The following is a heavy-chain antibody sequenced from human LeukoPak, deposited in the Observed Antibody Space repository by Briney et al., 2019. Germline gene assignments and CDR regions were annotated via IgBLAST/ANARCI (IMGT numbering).Heavy chain of an antibody. J-gene: IGHJ3*02. CDR3: ARIKTTGTGDAFDI. CDR2: ISQDGSEK. D-gene: IGHD3/OR15-3a*01. Sequence: GRSLRLSCAASGFTFSNYRMHWVRQAPGQGLEWVAIISQDGSEKYYADSVRGRFTISRDNSKNTLFLQMNSLRAEDTAVYYCARIKTTGTGDAFDIWGQGTMVTVSS. V-gene: IGHV3-30*03. CDR1: GFTFSNYR.